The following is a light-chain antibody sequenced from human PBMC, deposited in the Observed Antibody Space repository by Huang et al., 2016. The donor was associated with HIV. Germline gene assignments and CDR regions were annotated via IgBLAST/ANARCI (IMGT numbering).Light chain of an antibody. J-gene: IGKJ2*01. CDR1: QGIANK. V-gene: IGKV3-15*01. CDR3: QQYNRWPRT. Sequence: TQSPATLPVSPGERATLSCRASQGIANKLAWYQVKPGQAPRLLILDASYRHTEVPARFSGGGSDIDFTLTISDLQSEDSAVYYCQQYNRWPRTFGQGTEVEIK. CDR2: DAS.